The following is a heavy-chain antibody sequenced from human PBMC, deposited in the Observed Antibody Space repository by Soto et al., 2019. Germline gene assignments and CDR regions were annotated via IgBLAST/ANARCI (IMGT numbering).Heavy chain of an antibody. Sequence: QITLKESGPTLVKPTQTLTLTCTFSGFSLNTSGVGVGWVRQPPGRALEWLAVIYWTDDKRYSPSLKSRLSITTYTSKNQVVLTMTNMDPMDTAIFFCAHKLPVTTSAFDIWGQGTMVTVSS. V-gene: IGHV2-5*01. CDR1: GFSLNTSGVG. CDR2: IYWTDDK. J-gene: IGHJ3*02. CDR3: AHKLPVTTSAFDI. D-gene: IGHD4-17*01.